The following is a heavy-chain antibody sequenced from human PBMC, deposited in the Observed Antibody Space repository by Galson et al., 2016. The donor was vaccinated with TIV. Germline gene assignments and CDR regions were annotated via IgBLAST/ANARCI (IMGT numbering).Heavy chain of an antibody. V-gene: IGHV5-51*03. CDR1: GYSFATFW. D-gene: IGHD3-3*01. CDR3: AGHHDFWSGPGYFYMDV. CDR2: IYPADSET. J-gene: IGHJ6*03. Sequence: QSGAEVKKPGESLKISCKASGYSFATFWVGWVRQMPGQGLEWMGVIYPADSETRYSPSFQGQVTISADKSISTAYLQWSGLKDSDTAIYNCAGHHDFWSGPGYFYMDVWGKATTVSVSS.